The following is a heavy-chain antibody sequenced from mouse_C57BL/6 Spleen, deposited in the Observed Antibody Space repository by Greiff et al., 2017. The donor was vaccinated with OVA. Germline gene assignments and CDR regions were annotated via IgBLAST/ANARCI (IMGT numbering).Heavy chain of an antibody. Sequence: KQSCKASGYTFTSYWMHWVKQRPGRGLEWIGRIDPNSGGTKYNEKFKSKATLTVDKPSSTAYMQLSSLTSEDSAVYYCARERYYGSSYYFDYWGQGTTLTVSS. CDR3: ARERYYGSSYYFDY. CDR2: IDPNSGGT. D-gene: IGHD1-1*01. CDR1: GYTFTSYW. V-gene: IGHV1-72*01. J-gene: IGHJ2*01.